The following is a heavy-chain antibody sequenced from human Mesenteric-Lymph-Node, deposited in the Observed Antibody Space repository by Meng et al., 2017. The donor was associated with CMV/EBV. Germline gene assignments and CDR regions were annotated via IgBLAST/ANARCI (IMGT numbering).Heavy chain of an antibody. J-gene: IGHJ6*02. Sequence: ASVKVSCKASGYTFTSYGISWVRQAPGQGLEWMGWISAYNGNTNYAQKLQGRVTMTTDTSTSTAYMELRSLRSDDTAVYYCARLIAAAGGRYGMDVWGQGTTVTVSS. CDR1: GYTFTSYG. V-gene: IGHV1-18*01. CDR2: ISAYNGNT. D-gene: IGHD6-13*01. CDR3: ARLIAAAGGRYGMDV.